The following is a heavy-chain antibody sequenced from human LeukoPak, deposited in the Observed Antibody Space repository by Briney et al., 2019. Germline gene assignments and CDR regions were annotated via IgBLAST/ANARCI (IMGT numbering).Heavy chain of an antibody. CDR1: GGSISSGGYY. V-gene: IGHV4-31*03. J-gene: IGHJ4*02. D-gene: IGHD3-22*01. Sequence: SQTLSLTFPVSGGSISSGGYYWSWIRPHPGKGLEWIGYIYYSGSTYYNPSLKSRVTISVDTSKNQFSLKLSSVTAADTAVYYCARDSYDSSGYTFDYWGQGTLVTVSS. CDR3: ARDSYDSSGYTFDY. CDR2: IYYSGST.